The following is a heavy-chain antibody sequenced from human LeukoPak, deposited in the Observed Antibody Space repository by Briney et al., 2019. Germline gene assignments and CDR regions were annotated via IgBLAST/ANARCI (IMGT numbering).Heavy chain of an antibody. CDR1: GGSISSGDYY. Sequence: SQTLSLTCTVSGGSISSGDYYWSWIRQPPGKGLEWIGYIYYSGNTYYNPSLTSRVTISVDTSKNQFSLKLSSVTAADTAVYYCAREGRRSSSSGFRWFDPWGQGTLVTVSS. CDR2: IYYSGNT. D-gene: IGHD6-6*01. V-gene: IGHV4-30-4*08. J-gene: IGHJ5*02. CDR3: AREGRRSSSSGFRWFDP.